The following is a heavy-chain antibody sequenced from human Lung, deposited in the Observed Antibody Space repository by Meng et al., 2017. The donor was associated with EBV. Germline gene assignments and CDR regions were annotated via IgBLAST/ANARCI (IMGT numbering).Heavy chain of an antibody. D-gene: IGHD3-10*01. CDR1: GDSITNHNW. V-gene: IGHV4-4*02. CDR3: LRGPGGSV. J-gene: IGHJ1*01. CDR2: IPHRGSS. Sequence: QRQLRESGPALVKPSGTLSLTCAVSGDSITNHNWWAWVRQPPGKGLEWIGEIPHRGSSAYNPSLKSRVSMSIDKSKNQFSLKLTSVTAADTAVYHCLRGPGGSVWGQGTLVTVSS.